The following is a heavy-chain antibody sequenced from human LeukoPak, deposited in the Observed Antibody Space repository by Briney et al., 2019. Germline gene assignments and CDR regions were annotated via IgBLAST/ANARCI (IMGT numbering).Heavy chain of an antibody. J-gene: IGHJ6*02. V-gene: IGHV5-51*01. CDR1: GYSFTSYW. CDR3: ARQGADGPRGYYGMDV. CDR2: IYPGDSDT. Sequence: GESLKISCKGSGYSFTSYWIGWVRQMPGKGLEWMGIIYPGDSDTRCSPSFQGQVTISADKSISTAYLQWSSLKASDTAMYYCARQGADGPRGYYGMDVWGQGTTVTVSS. D-gene: IGHD2-8*01.